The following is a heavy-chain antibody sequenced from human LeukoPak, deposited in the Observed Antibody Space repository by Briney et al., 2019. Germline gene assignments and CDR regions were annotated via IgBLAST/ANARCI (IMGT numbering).Heavy chain of an antibody. D-gene: IGHD6-13*01. V-gene: IGHV4-39*01. CDR2: IYYSGST. J-gene: IGHJ4*02. CDR1: GGSISSSSYY. Sequence: SETLSLTCTVSGGSISSSSYYWGWIRQPPGKGLEWIGSIYYSGSTYYNPSLKSRVTISVDTSKNQFSLKLSSVTAADTAVYYCAAAARVTFDYWGQGTLVTVSS. CDR3: AAAARVTFDY.